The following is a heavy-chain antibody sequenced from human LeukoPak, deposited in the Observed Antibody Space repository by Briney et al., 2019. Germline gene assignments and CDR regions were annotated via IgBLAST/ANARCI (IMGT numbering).Heavy chain of an antibody. Sequence: SETLSLTCTVSGGSISSSSYYWGWIRQPPGKGLEWIGSIYYSGSTYYNPSFKSRVTISVDTSKNQFSLKLSSVTAADTAVYYCARRYGDYRSRCNYFDYWGQGTLVTVSS. CDR1: GGSISSSSYY. CDR2: IYYSGST. D-gene: IGHD4-17*01. V-gene: IGHV4-39*01. CDR3: ARRYGDYRSRCNYFDY. J-gene: IGHJ4*02.